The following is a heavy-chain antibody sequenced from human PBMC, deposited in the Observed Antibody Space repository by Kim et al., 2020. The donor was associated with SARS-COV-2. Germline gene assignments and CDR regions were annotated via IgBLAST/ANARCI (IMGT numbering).Heavy chain of an antibody. CDR1: GFAFNSYA. V-gene: IGHV3-30*03. CDR3: ATAKIQGEYVPEFYY. J-gene: IGHJ4*02. CDR2: ILYDGNKK. Sequence: GGSLRLSCAASGFAFNSYAMHWVRQAPGKGLEWVAAILYDGNKKYYGDSVKGRFTISRDNSENTLYLQMNSLRVEDTARYYCATAKIQGEYVPEFYYWGPRALVTLSP. D-gene: IGHD3-16*01.